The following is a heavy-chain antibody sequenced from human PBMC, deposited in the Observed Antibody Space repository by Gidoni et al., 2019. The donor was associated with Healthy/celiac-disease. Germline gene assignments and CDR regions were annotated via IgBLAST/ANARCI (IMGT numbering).Heavy chain of an antibody. V-gene: IGHV3-23*01. CDR2: ISGSGGST. CDR1: GFTFSSYA. CDR3: AKVLNSGSYSEKGYFQH. J-gene: IGHJ1*01. Sequence: EVQRLESGGGLVQPGGSLRLSCADSGFTFSSYAMSWVRQAPGTGLECVSAISGSGGSTYYADSVKGRFTISRDNSKNTLYLQMNSLRAEDTAVYYCAKVLNSGSYSEKGYFQHWGQGTLVTVSS. D-gene: IGHD1-26*01.